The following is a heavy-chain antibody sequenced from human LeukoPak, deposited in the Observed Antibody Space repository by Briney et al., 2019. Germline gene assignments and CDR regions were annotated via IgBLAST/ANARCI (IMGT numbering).Heavy chain of an antibody. D-gene: IGHD6-19*01. V-gene: IGHV3-21*01. J-gene: IGHJ4*02. CDR1: GFTFSSYS. Sequence: TGGSLRLSCAASGFTFSSYSMNWVRQAPGKGLEWVSSISSSSSYIYYADSVKGRFTISRDNAKNSLYLQMNSLSAEDTAVYYCAREIASGWYNYFDYWGQGTLVTVSS. CDR3: AREIASGWYNYFDY. CDR2: ISSSSSYI.